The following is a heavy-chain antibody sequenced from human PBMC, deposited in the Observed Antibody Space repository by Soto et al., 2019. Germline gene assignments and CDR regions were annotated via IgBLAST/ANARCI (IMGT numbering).Heavy chain of an antibody. CDR3: TTALDGRTAPDGGR. V-gene: IGHV3-15*07. D-gene: IGHD1-1*01. CDR1: GFTFTKAW. Sequence: EVQLVESGGGFVKPGGSLRLSCAASGFTFTKAWMNWVRQVPGKGLEWVGRIKSKTDGGTIDYAAPVKGRFTISRDDADNTMYLQMNSLKSEDTGVYSCTTALDGRTAPDGGRWGQGTLVTVSS. CDR2: IKSKTDGGTI. J-gene: IGHJ4*02.